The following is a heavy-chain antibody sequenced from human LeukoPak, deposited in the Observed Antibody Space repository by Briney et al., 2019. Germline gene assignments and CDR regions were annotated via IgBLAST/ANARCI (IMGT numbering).Heavy chain of an antibody. V-gene: IGHV4-61*01. Sequence: PSETLSLTCTVSGGSVSSGSYYWSWIRQPPGKGLEWIGYIYYSGSTNYNPSLKSRVTISVDTSKNQFSLKLSSVTAADTAVYYCARDRDVQQGYYYYGMDVWGQGTTVTVSS. J-gene: IGHJ6*02. CDR1: GGSVSSGSYY. CDR3: ARDRDVQQGYYYYGMDV. D-gene: IGHD6-13*01. CDR2: IYYSGST.